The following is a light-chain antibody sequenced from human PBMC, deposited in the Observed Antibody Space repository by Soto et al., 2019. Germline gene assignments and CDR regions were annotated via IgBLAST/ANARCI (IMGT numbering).Light chain of an antibody. CDR3: EQYNSYST. CDR2: KAS. CDR1: QSISSW. V-gene: IGKV1-5*03. Sequence: DIQMTQSPSTLSASVGNRVTITCRASQSISSWLAWYQQKPGKAPKLLIYKASSLESGVPSRFSGSGSGAEFTLTISSLQPDDFATYYCEQYNSYSTFGPGTGLEIK. J-gene: IGKJ5*01.